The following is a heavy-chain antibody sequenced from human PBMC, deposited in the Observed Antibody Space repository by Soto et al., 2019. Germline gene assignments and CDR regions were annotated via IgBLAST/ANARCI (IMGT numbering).Heavy chain of an antibody. J-gene: IGHJ5*02. Sequence: GESLKISCKTSGYSFTNQWIAWVRQKPGEGLELMGIIYPGDSDTRYSPTFQGQVTISVDKSITTAYLQWSNLKASDTAIYYCAVKPNWFDPWGQGTLVTVSS. V-gene: IGHV5-51*01. CDR1: GYSFTNQW. CDR3: AVKPNWFDP. CDR2: IYPGDSDT.